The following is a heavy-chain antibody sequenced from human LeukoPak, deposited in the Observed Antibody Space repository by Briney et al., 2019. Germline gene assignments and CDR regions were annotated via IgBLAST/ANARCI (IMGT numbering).Heavy chain of an antibody. CDR2: IHYTGST. J-gene: IGHJ6*03. CDR3: ARVEEGYGSGRRENYYYYYMDV. D-gene: IGHD3-10*01. CDR1: GGSISSGGYS. V-gene: IGHV4-61*08. Sequence: SETLSLTCAVSGGSISSGGYSWSWIRQRPGKGLEWVGHIHYTGSTNYNPSLKSRVTISVDTSKNQFSLKLSSVTAADTAVYYCARVEEGYGSGRRENYYYYYMDVWGKGTTVTISS.